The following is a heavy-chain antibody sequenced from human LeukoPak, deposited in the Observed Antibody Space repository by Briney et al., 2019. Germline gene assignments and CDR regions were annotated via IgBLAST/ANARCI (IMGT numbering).Heavy chain of an antibody. D-gene: IGHD4-23*01. CDR1: GFTFSSYW. V-gene: IGHV3-74*01. Sequence: GGSLRLSCAASGFTFSSYWMHWVRQAPGKGLVWVSRINSDGSSISYADSVKGRFTISRDNAKNTLYLQMNSLRAEDTAVYYCARGTRDYGGNPYYYYYMDVWGKGTTVTVSS. CDR2: INSDGSSI. CDR3: ARGTRDYGGNPYYYYYMDV. J-gene: IGHJ6*03.